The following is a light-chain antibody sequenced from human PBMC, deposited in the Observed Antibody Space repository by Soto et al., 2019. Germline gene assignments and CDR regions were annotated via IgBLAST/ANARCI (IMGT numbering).Light chain of an antibody. CDR3: QQLNSNPYT. V-gene: IGKV1-9*01. CDR2: AAS. Sequence: IQLTQSPSSLSASVGDRVTITCRASQGISSYLAWYQQKPGKAPKLLIYAASTLQSGVPSRFSGSGSGTAFTLTLSRLKPEDFATYYCQQLNSNPYTFGQGTKLEIK. CDR1: QGISSY. J-gene: IGKJ2*01.